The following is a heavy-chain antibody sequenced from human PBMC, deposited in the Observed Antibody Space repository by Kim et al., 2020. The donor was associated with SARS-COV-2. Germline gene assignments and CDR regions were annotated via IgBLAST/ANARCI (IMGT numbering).Heavy chain of an antibody. V-gene: IGHV3-30*04. CDR3: ARMMVTAIPLGY. CDR2: ISYDGSNN. Sequence: GGSLRLSCAASGFTFSSYAMHWVRQAPGKGLEWVAVISYDGSNNYYADSVKGRFTISRDNSKNTLYLQMNSLRAEDTAVYYCARMMVTAIPLGYWGQGTLVTVSS. J-gene: IGHJ4*02. D-gene: IGHD2-21*02. CDR1: GFTFSSYA.